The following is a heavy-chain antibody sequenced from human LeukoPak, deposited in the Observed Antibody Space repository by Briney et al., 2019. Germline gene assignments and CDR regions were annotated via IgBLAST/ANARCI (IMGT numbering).Heavy chain of an antibody. V-gene: IGHV1-69*13. CDR2: IIPIFGTA. CDR1: GGTFSSYA. Sequence: ASVNVSCKASGGTFSSYAISWVRQAPGQGLEWMGGIIPIFGTANYAQKFQGRVTITADESTSTAYMELSSLRSEDTAVYYCAREGSSETREYWGQGTLVTVSS. J-gene: IGHJ4*02. D-gene: IGHD6-19*01. CDR3: AREGSSETREY.